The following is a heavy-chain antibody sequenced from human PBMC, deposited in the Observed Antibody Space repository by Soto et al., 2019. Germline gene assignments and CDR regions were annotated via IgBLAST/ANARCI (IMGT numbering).Heavy chain of an antibody. CDR1: GYTFTSYA. CDR3: ARSTVRVKRDTYNWFDP. J-gene: IGHJ5*02. Sequence: ASVKVSCKASGYTFTSYAMHWVRQAPGQRLEWMGWINAGNGNTKYSQKFQGRVTITRDTSASTAYMELSSLRSEDTAVYYCARSTVRVKRDTYNWFDPWGQGTLVTVSS. CDR2: INAGNGNT. V-gene: IGHV1-3*01. D-gene: IGHD2-8*02.